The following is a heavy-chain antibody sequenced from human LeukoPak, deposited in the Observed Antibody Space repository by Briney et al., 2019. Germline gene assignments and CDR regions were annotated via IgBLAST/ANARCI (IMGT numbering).Heavy chain of an antibody. CDR1: GFSLSTSGMC. CDR2: IDWDDDK. Sequence: ESGPTLVNPHRPSLTCTFSGFSLSTSGMCVSWIRQPPGKALEWLARIDWDDDKYYSTSLKTRLTISKDTSKNQVVLTMTNMDPVDTATYYCARITGYYDAAIDYWGQGTLVTVSS. D-gene: IGHD3-22*01. J-gene: IGHJ4*02. V-gene: IGHV2-70*11. CDR3: ARITGYYDAAIDY.